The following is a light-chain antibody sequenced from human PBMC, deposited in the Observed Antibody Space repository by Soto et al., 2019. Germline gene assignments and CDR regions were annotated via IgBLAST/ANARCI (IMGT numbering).Light chain of an antibody. J-gene: IGKJ1*01. Sequence: EMVMTQSPATLSVSPGERATLSCWASQSVSSNLAWYQRKPGQAPRLLIYGASTRATGIPVRFSGSGSGTEFTLTISSLQSEDFAVDYCQQYNNWPWTFGQGTK. CDR1: QSVSSN. V-gene: IGKV3-15*01. CDR2: GAS. CDR3: QQYNNWPWT.